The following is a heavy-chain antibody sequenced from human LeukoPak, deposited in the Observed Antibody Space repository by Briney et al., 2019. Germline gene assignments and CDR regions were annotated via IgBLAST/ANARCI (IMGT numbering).Heavy chain of an antibody. CDR1: GFTFSSYW. CDR3: TRDFWGTNGAPGY. D-gene: IGHD2-8*01. J-gene: IGHJ4*02. CDR2: IRSEPSGGTT. Sequence: GGSLRLSCAASGFTFSSYWMHWVRQAPGKGLEWVGFIRSEPSGGTTEYAASVKGRFTISRDDSKTIAYLQMNSLKTEDTAVYYCTRDFWGTNGAPGYWGQGTLVTVSS. V-gene: IGHV3-49*04.